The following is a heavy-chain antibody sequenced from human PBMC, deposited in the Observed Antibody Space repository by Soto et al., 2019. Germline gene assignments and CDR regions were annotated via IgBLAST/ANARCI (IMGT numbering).Heavy chain of an antibody. CDR2: LYSGGST. Sequence: EVQLVESGGGLVQPGGSLRLSCAASGVTVTNNYMSWVRQAPGRGLEWVSVLYSGGSTYYADSVKGRFTISRDNPKNTLYRQMNSLRAEDTAVYYCARDTALTGGFDPWGQGTLVTVSS. CDR1: GVTVTNNY. V-gene: IGHV3-66*01. D-gene: IGHD1-26*01. J-gene: IGHJ5*02. CDR3: ARDTALTGGFDP.